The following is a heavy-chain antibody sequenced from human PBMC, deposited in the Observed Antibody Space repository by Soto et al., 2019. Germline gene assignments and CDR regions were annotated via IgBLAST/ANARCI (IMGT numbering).Heavy chain of an antibody. Sequence: QVQLVQSGTVVQRRGSSVKVSCQASGGTFSSHGMAWVRQAPGQGLEWMGGIIPTFGTPTYAPKFQGRVTITADKSTNTAYMELSSLRSEDTGVYYCASERSAQYFDSWGHGTLITVSS. CDR1: GGTFSSHG. J-gene: IGHJ4*01. V-gene: IGHV1-69*06. CDR3: ASERSAQYFDS. CDR2: IIPTFGTP. D-gene: IGHD1-26*01.